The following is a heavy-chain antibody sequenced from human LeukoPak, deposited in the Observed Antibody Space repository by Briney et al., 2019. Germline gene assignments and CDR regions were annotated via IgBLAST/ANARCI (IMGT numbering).Heavy chain of an antibody. V-gene: IGHV1-2*02. J-gene: IGHJ6*02. CDR3: TRGDFYYYNPMDV. CDR1: GYTFTGYY. Sequence: ASVKVSCKASGYTFTGYYIHWVRQAPGQGLEWVGWINPNSGGTKYAQKFQGRVTMTRDTSITTAYMELGGLRSDDMAVYHCTRGDFYYYNPMDVWGQGTTVTVSS. CDR2: INPNSGGT.